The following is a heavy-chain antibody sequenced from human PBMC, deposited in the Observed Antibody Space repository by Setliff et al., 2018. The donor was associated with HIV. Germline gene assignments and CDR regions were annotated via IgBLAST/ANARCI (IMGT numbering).Heavy chain of an antibody. J-gene: IGHJ4*02. V-gene: IGHV4-38-2*02. Sequence: ASETLSLTCTVSGYSIRGGFYWGWIRQPPGKGLEWIGSLSHYGSTYYNPSLKNRVLMSLDTSKNQFSLRLSSVTAADTAIYFCARRGGGNYQTLYYFDYWGQGRLVTVSS. CDR1: GYSIRGGFY. D-gene: IGHD3-10*01. CDR3: ARRGGGNYQTLYYFDY. CDR2: LSHYGST.